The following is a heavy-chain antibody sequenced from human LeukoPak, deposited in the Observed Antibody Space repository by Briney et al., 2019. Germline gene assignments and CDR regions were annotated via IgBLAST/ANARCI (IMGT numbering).Heavy chain of an antibody. V-gene: IGHV1-18*01. J-gene: IGHJ3*01. CDR2: FSTYNGGT. Sequence: GASVKVSCKASGYTFTSYGINWVRQAPGQRPEWMGWFSTYNGGTTYAQKLKGRLTLTADTLKTTAYMELRTLISDDTATYYCAIGQGVITWGGADVYDVWGQGTTVIVSS. CDR3: AIGQGVITWGGADVYDV. CDR1: GYTFTSYG. D-gene: IGHD3-16*01.